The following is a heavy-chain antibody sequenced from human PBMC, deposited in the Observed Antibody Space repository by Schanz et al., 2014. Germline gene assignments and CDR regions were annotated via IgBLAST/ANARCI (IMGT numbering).Heavy chain of an antibody. D-gene: IGHD1-1*01. CDR2: ISSGGGST. CDR1: GFNFSSYS. CDR3: ARDRRNADLDY. V-gene: IGHV3-21*01. Sequence: EVKMVESGGGLVKPGGSLRLSCAASGFNFSSYSLNWVRQAPGKGLEWVSSISSGGGSTYYADSVKGRFTISRDNSKNTLYLQMNSLRAEDTAVYYCARDRRNADLDYWGQGTLVTVSS. J-gene: IGHJ4*02.